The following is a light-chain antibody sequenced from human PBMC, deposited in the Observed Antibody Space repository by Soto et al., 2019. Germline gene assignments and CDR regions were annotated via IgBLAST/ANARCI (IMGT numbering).Light chain of an antibody. CDR1: RSNIGSAI. CDR3: VAWDDNLSSRV. CDR2: MNS. J-gene: IGLJ3*02. Sequence: LTQPPSLSGTPGQTVTISCIGSRSNIGSAIVHWYQQLPGTAPKHLIYMNSHRPSGVPDRFSASKSGTSASLVITGLRPEDEADYFCVAWDDNLSSRVFGGGTKVTVL. V-gene: IGLV1-47*01.